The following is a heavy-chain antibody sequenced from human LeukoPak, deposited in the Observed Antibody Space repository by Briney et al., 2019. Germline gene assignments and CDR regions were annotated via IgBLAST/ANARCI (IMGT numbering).Heavy chain of an antibody. CDR1: GFTSSDHY. J-gene: IGHJ4*02. Sequence: GGSLRLSCAASGFTSSDHYMDWVRQAPGKGLEWVGRIRNKVNSYTTAYAASVMGRFSISRDDSKNSVYLQMDSLKSEDTALYYCARGAGSGSRFDYWGQGTLVTVSS. CDR3: ARGAGSGSRFDY. D-gene: IGHD3-10*01. CDR2: IRNKVNSYTT. V-gene: IGHV3-72*01.